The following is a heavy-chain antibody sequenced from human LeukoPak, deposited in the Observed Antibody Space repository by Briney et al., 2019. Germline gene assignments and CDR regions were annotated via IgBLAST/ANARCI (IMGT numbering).Heavy chain of an antibody. Sequence: GGSLRLSCVTSGFTFSRFGMTWVRQPPGKGLEWVASFDGNADGTYYADSVKGRCTISRDNSKNTLYLQMNSLRAEGTAIYYCAKPRIIGLGWAQFDYWGQGSLVTVSS. CDR3: AKPRIIGLGWAQFDY. CDR2: FDGNADGT. D-gene: IGHD2-15*01. V-gene: IGHV3-23*01. J-gene: IGHJ4*02. CDR1: GFTFSRFG.